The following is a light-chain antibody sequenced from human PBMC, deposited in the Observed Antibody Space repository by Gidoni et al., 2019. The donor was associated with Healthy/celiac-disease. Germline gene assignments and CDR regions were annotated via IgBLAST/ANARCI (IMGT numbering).Light chain of an antibody. Sequence: QSVLTQPPSASGTPGPRVTISCSVSSSNIGSNPVNWYQQLPGTAPKLLIYSNNQRPSGVPDRFSGSKSGTSASLAISGLQSEDEADYYCAAWDDSLNGHWVFGGGTKLTVL. CDR2: SNN. V-gene: IGLV1-44*01. CDR3: AAWDDSLNGHWV. CDR1: SSNIGSNP. J-gene: IGLJ3*02.